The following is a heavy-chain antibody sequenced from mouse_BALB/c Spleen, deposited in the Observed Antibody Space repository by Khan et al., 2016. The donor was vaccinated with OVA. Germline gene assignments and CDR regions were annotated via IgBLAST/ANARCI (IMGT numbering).Heavy chain of an antibody. CDR3: ARDGVRFDYAMDH. D-gene: IGHD2-5*01. CDR1: GFSLTSYG. Sequence: QVQLKESGPGLVAPSQSLSITCTVSGFSLTSYGVHWVRQPPGKGLEWLGVIWAGGSTNYNSALMSRLSISKDNSKSQVFLKMNSLQTDDTAMYYCARDGVRFDYAMDHWGQGTSVTVSS. V-gene: IGHV2-9*02. J-gene: IGHJ4*01. CDR2: IWAGGST.